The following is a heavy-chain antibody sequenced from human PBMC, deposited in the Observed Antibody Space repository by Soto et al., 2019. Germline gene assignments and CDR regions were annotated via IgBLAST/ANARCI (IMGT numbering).Heavy chain of an antibody. CDR2: IIPIFGTA. J-gene: IGHJ3*02. Sequence: SVKVSCKASGGTFSSYAISWVRQAPGQGLEWMGGIIPIFGTANYAQKFQGRVTITADESTSTAYMELSSLRSEDTAVYYCASNYYDSSGPREEGAFDIWGQGTMVTVSS. D-gene: IGHD3-22*01. CDR3: ASNYYDSSGPREEGAFDI. CDR1: GGTFSSYA. V-gene: IGHV1-69*13.